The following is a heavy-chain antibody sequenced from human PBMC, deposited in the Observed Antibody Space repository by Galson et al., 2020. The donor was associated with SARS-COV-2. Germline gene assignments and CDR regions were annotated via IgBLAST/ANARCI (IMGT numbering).Heavy chain of an antibody. CDR2: LDPDDGET. CDR1: GYTLTELF. J-gene: IGHJ5*02. D-gene: IGHD2-2*01. Sequence: ASVKVSCKVSGYTLTELFMHWVRQAPGKGLEWLGGLDPDDGETIYAQKFQGRVTMTEDTSTDTAYMELSSLRSEDTAVYYCATGPPFCSSTSCSNWFDPWGQGTLVTVSS. CDR3: ATGPPFCSSTSCSNWFDP. V-gene: IGHV1-24*01.